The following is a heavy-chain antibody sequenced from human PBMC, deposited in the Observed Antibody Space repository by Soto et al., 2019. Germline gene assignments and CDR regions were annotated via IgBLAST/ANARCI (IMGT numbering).Heavy chain of an antibody. V-gene: IGHV1-8*01. CDR1: GYTFTSYY. Sequence: GASVKVSCKASGYTFTSYYINWVRQATGQGLEWMGWMNPNSGNTGYAQKFQGRVTMTRNTSISTAYMELSSLRSEDTAVYYCARQTSWTRPYYYYYYMDVWGKGTTVTVS. J-gene: IGHJ6*03. CDR3: ARQTSWTRPYYYYYYMDV. D-gene: IGHD6-13*01. CDR2: MNPNSGNT.